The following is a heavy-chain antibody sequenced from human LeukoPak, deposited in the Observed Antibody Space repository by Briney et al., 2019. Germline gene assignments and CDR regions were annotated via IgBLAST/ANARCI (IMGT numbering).Heavy chain of an antibody. CDR3: ARGGVVVALGSYGMDV. D-gene: IGHD2-15*01. V-gene: IGHV3-53*01. J-gene: IGHJ6*02. CDR1: GFSVTSKY. Sequence: GGSLRLSCAASGFSVTSKYMNWVRQAPGKGLEWVSVIYIDGNTYYADFVKGRFTISRDNSKNTLYLQMNTLRAEDTAVYYCARGGVVVALGSYGMDVWGQGTTVTVSS. CDR2: IYIDGNT.